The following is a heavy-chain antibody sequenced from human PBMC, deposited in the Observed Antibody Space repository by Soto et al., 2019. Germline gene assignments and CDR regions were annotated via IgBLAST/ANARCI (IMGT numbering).Heavy chain of an antibody. V-gene: IGHV3-66*01. CDR2: IYSGGST. Sequence: PGGSLRLSCAASGFTVSTKYMSWVRQAPGKGLEWVSVIYSGGSTCYAGSVRGRFTISRDNSKNTVNLQMNSLRAEDTAVYYWARDPWAADYWGQGTLVTVSS. J-gene: IGHJ4*02. CDR3: ARDPWAADY. D-gene: IGHD3-16*01. CDR1: GFTVSTKY.